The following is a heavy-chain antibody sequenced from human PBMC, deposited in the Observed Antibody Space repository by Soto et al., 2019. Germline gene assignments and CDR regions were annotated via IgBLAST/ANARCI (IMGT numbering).Heavy chain of an antibody. CDR3: ARFFTDSDYYYYYMDV. CDR2: ISSSSSYI. Sequence: EVQLVESGGGLVKPGGSLRLSCAASGFTFSSYSMNWVRQAPGKGLEWVSSISSSSSYIYYADSVKGRFTISRDNAKNSLYLKMNSLRAEDTAVYYCARFFTDSDYYYYYMDVWGKGTTVTVSS. J-gene: IGHJ6*03. CDR1: GFTFSSYS. V-gene: IGHV3-21*01.